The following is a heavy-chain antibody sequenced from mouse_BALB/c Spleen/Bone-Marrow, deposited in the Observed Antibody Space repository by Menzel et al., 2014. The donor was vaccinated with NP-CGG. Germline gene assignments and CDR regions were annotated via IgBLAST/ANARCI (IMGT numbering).Heavy chain of an antibody. CDR1: GYTFTDYE. V-gene: IGHV1-15*01. CDR2: MDPETGGN. Sequence: QVQLKESGAELVRPGASVTLSCKASGYTFTDYEIHWVKQTPVHGLEWIGAMDPETGGNAYNQKFKGKTTLTADKSSSTAYMELRSLTSEDSAVYYCTRNWDDYFDCWGQGTTLTVSS. J-gene: IGHJ2*01. CDR3: TRNWDDYFDC. D-gene: IGHD4-1*01.